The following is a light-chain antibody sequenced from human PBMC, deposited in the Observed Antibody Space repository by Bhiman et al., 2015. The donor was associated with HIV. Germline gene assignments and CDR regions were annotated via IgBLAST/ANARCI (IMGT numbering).Light chain of an antibody. V-gene: IGLV3-1*01. Sequence: FELTQPPSVSVSPGQTASITCSGDKLGDKYASWYHQKPGHSPVLVIYGNSNRPSGVPDRFSGSKSGTSASLAITGLQTEDEADYYCQSYDSSLTFYVFGTGTKVIVL. CDR3: QSYDSSLTFYV. CDR2: GNS. CDR1: KLGDKY. J-gene: IGLJ1*01.